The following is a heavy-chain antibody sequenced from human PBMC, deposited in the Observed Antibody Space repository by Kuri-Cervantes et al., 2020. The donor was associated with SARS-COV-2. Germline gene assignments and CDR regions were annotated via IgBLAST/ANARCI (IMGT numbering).Heavy chain of an antibody. Sequence: GESLKISCVASGITFSRYWMYWVCQPPGKGLVWVSRINSGGSTTTYADFVKGRFTISRDDAKNSVHLQLNSLTVEDTAIYYCARDDNMAVTPIPLDSWGQGTLVTVSS. D-gene: IGHD2-21*02. CDR3: ARDDNMAVTPIPLDS. CDR1: GITFSRYW. J-gene: IGHJ4*02. V-gene: IGHV3-74*03. CDR2: INSGGSTT.